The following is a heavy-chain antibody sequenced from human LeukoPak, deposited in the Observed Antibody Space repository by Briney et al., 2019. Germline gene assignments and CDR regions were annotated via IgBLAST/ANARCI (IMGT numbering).Heavy chain of an antibody. CDR1: GFTLSNYD. Sequence: GGSLRLSCAASGFTLSNYDMHWVRQATGKGLEWVSSIGTVDNTYYSASVKGRFTISRDNAKNSLYLQMNSLRAGDTAVYYCARETPVAGMNYYGMDVWGQGTTVTVSS. V-gene: IGHV3-13*01. CDR2: IGTVDNT. CDR3: ARETPVAGMNYYGMDV. J-gene: IGHJ6*02. D-gene: IGHD6-19*01.